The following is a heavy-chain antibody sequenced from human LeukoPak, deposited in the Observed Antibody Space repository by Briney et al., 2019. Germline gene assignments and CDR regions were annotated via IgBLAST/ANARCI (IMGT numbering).Heavy chain of an antibody. Sequence: SVKVSCKASGGTFSSYAISWVRQAPGQGLEWMGRIIPILGIANYAQKFQGRVTITADKSTSTAYMELSSLRSEDTAVYYCARDKAYGGGSDYWGQGTLVTVSS. J-gene: IGHJ4*02. CDR1: GGTFSSYA. V-gene: IGHV1-69*04. D-gene: IGHD4-23*01. CDR3: ARDKAYGGGSDY. CDR2: IIPILGIA.